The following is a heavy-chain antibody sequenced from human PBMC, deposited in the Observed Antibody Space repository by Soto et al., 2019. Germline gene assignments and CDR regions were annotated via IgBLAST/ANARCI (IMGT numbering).Heavy chain of an antibody. V-gene: IGHV1-46*01. CDR1: GYTFTSYY. J-gene: IGHJ6*02. CDR2: INPSGGST. D-gene: IGHD6-19*01. Sequence: ASVKVSCKASGYTFTSYYMHWVRQAPGQGLEWMGIINPSGGSTSYAQKFQGRVTMTRDTSTSTVYMELSSLRSEDTAVYYCARDRRGGIAVAYYYYYGMGVWGQGTTVTVSS. CDR3: ARDRRGGIAVAYYYYYGMGV.